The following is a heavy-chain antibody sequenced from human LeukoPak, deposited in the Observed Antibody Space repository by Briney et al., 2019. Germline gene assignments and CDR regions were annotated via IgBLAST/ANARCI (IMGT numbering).Heavy chain of an antibody. V-gene: IGHV4-59*08. D-gene: IGHD6-6*01. CDR2: IYYSGST. CDR1: GGSISSYY. J-gene: IGHJ4*02. CDR3: ARHSSAARPNFDY. Sequence: SETLSLTCTVSGGSISSYYWSWIRQPPGKGLEWIGYIYYSGSTNYNPSLKSRVTISVDTSKNQFSLKLSSVTAADTAVYYCARHSSAARPNFDYWGQGTLVTVSS.